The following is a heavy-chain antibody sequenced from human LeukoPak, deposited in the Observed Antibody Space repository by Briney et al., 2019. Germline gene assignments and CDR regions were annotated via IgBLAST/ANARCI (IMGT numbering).Heavy chain of an antibody. J-gene: IGHJ3*02. V-gene: IGHV1-18*01. CDR2: ISAYNGNT. D-gene: IGHD1-26*01. CDR3: ARSGSYYVHRPNAFDI. Sequence: ASVNVSCKASGYTFTSYGISWVRRAPGQGLGWMGWISAYNGNTNYAQKLQGRVTMTTDTSTSTAYMELRSLRSDDTAVYYCARSGSYYVHRPNAFDIWGQGTMVTVSS. CDR1: GYTFTSYG.